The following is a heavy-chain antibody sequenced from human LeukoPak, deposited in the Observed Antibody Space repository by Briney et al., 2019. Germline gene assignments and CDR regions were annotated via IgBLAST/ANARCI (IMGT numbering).Heavy chain of an antibody. CDR2: MYYSGST. Sequence: SETLSLTCTVSGGSISSSGYYWGWIRQPPGKGLEWIGSMYYSGSTYYNPSLKSRVTISVDTSRNHFSLKLSSVTAADTAVYYCARAYYDFWSGCQFDYWGQGTLVTVSS. V-gene: IGHV4-39*02. J-gene: IGHJ4*02. CDR1: GGSISSSGYY. D-gene: IGHD3-3*01. CDR3: ARAYYDFWSGCQFDY.